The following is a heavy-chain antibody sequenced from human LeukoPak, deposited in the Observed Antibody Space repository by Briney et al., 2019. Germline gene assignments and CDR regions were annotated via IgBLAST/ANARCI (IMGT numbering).Heavy chain of an antibody. D-gene: IGHD4-17*01. CDR1: GGFISSAGYS. J-gene: IGHJ6*03. V-gene: IGHV4-39*07. Sequence: SETLSLTCAVSGGFISSAGYSYSWIRQPPGKGLEWIGSISYSGSTYYNPSLKSRVTISVDTSKNQFSLKLSSVTAADTAVYYCAREYGVQFYYYYYMDVWGKGTTVTISS. CDR2: ISYSGST. CDR3: AREYGVQFYYYYYMDV.